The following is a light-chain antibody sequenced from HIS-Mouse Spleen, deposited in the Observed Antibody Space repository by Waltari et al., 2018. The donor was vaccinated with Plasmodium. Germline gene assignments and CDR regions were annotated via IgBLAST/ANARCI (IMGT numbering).Light chain of an antibody. CDR3: YSTDSSGNHRV. J-gene: IGLJ3*02. Sequence: SSELTQPPSVSVSPGQTARITCSGDALPKKYAYWYQQKSGQAPVLVIYEDSKRPSGTPERFSGSSSGTMATLTISGAQVEDEADYYCYSTDSSGNHRVFGGGTKLTVL. V-gene: IGLV3-10*01. CDR1: ALPKKY. CDR2: EDS.